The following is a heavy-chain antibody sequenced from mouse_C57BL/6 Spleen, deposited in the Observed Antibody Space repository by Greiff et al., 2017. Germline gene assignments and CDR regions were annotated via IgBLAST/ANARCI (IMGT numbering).Heavy chain of an antibody. Sequence: VQLQQSGAELVRPGASVKLSCTASGFTFKDYYMHWVKQRPEQGLEWIGWIDPENGYTEYAPKFQGKSTITADTSSNTAYLQLSSLTSEDTAVYYCTSYRRWLFAYWGQGTLVTVSA. J-gene: IGHJ3*01. CDR1: GFTFKDYY. V-gene: IGHV14-4*01. CDR2: IDPENGYT. CDR3: TSYRRWLFAY. D-gene: IGHD1-1*02.